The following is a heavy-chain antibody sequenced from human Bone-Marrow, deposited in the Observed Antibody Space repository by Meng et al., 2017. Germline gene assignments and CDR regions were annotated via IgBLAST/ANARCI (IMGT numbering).Heavy chain of an antibody. CDR1: GFSLTTPGVG. Sequence: SGPTLVKPTQTLTLTCTFSGFSLTTPGVGAAWIRQPPGKALEWLALIWLNGDNRYSPSLRSRLSMTKDTSRNHVFLTMTNVDPADTATYYCAHRSGGYDYGGSGFDYWGQGMLVTVSS. V-gene: IGHV2-5*01. J-gene: IGHJ4*02. CDR3: AHRSGGYDYGGSGFDY. CDR2: IWLNGDN. D-gene: IGHD4-23*01.